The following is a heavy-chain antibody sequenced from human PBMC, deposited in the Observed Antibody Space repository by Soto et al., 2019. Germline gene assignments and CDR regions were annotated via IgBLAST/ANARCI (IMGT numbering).Heavy chain of an antibody. CDR2: IDYSGGTT. Sequence: PGGSLRLSCAAPGFTFSSYAMGWVRQAPGKGLEWVSVIDYSGGTTYYEDSVKGRFTISRDNSKNTLYLQMNSLRAEDTAVYYCAKDATRTSGWYYFDYWGQGALVTVSS. J-gene: IGHJ4*02. V-gene: IGHV3-23*01. CDR3: AKDATRTSGWYYFDY. CDR1: GFTFSSYA. D-gene: IGHD6-19*01.